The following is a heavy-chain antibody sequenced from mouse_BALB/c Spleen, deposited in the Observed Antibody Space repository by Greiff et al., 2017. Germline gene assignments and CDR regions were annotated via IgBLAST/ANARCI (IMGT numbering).Heavy chain of an antibody. CDR2: ISSGSSTI. CDR3: ARSGNSLLRLNYFDY. Sequence: EVKLMESGGGLVQPGGSRKLSCAASGFTFSSFGMHWVRQAPEKGLEWVAYISSGSSTIYYADTVKGRFTISRDNPKNTLFLQMTSLRSEDTAMYYCARSGNSLLRLNYFDYWGQGTTLTVSS. D-gene: IGHD1-2*01. CDR1: GFTFSSFG. J-gene: IGHJ2*01. V-gene: IGHV5-17*02.